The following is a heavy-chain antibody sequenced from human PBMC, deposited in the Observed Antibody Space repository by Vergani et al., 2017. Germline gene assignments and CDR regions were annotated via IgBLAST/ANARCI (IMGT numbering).Heavy chain of an antibody. V-gene: IGHV5-10-1*03. CDR3: ARLLNPPGYDILTGYYWYFDL. CDR1: GYSFTSYW. Sequence: EVQLVQSGAEVKKPGESLRISCKASGYSFTSYWISWVRQMPGKGLEWMGRIDPSDSYTNYSPSFQGHVTISADKSISTAYLQWSSLKASDTAMYYCARLLNPPGYDILTGYYWYFDLWGRGTLVTVSS. D-gene: IGHD3-9*01. CDR2: IDPSDSYT. J-gene: IGHJ2*01.